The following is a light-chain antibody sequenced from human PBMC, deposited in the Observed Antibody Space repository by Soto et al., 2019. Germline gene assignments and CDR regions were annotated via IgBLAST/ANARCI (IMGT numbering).Light chain of an antibody. CDR3: QQYESLPLT. V-gene: IGKV1-33*01. J-gene: IGKJ5*01. CDR2: DAS. CDR1: PSISSW. Sequence: DIPITRCPPTLSAYLDDRVPLTCRASPSISSWLAWYQQKPGKAPKLLIYDASDLETGVPSRFSGSGSGTGFTFTISSLQPEDFATYYCQQYESLPLTFGQGTRLEI.